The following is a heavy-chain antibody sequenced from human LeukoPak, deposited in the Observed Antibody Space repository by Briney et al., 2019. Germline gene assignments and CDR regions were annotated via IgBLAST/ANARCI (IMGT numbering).Heavy chain of an antibody. V-gene: IGHV3-30*04. CDR3: ARDGGQMATITEYYFDY. Sequence: GRSLRLSCAASGFTFSSYAMHWVRQAPGKGLEWVVVILYDGSNKYYAHSVKGRFTISRDNSKNTLYLQMNSLRAEDTAVYYCARDGGQMATITEYYFDYWGQGTLVTVSS. CDR2: ILYDGSNK. D-gene: IGHD5-24*01. J-gene: IGHJ4*02. CDR1: GFTFSSYA.